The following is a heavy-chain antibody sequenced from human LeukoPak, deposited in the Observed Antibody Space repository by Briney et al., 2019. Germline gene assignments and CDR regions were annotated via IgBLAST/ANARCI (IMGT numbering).Heavy chain of an antibody. V-gene: IGHV3-30*04. CDR1: GFTFSNYA. D-gene: IGHD3-10*01. Sequence: GRSLRLSCAASGFTFSNYAMHWVRQAPGKGLEWVAVISYDGRNENYAGSVKGRFTISRDNPKNTLYLQMNSLRTEDTAVYYCARGGDYGSGSFRWRHFDSWGQGTLVTVSS. J-gene: IGHJ4*02. CDR2: ISYDGRNE. CDR3: ARGGDYGSGSFRWRHFDS.